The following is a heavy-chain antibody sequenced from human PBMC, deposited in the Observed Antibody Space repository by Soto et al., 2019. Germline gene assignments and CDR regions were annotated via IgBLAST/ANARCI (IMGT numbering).Heavy chain of an antibody. CDR2: ISSGGCSP. CDR3: AKDGDFYDFVTGYYIIGHYFDX. J-gene: IGHJ4*02. V-gene: IGHV3-23*01. CDR1: GFIFNNYA. D-gene: IGHD3-9*01. Sequence: VGSLRVSSAASGFIFNNYAMSWVRWAPGKGLEWVLFISSGGCSPNYAYFVKVRFTISIDDSNNMVYMQMNRLRDEDRAVYYCAKDGDFYDFVTGYYIIGHYFDXCGQVTPFTISX.